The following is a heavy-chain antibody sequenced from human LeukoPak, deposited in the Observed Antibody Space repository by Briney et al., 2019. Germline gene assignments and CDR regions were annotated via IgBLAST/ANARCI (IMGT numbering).Heavy chain of an antibody. CDR1: GFTLSSYS. D-gene: IGHD1-1*01. J-gene: IGHJ4*02. CDR2: IGTTSSMM. CDR3: ATDRDWSFDY. V-gene: IGHV3-48*02. Sequence: GGSLRLSCAASGFTLSSYSMNWVRQAPGKGLEWLSYIGTTSSMMYYANSVKGRFTISRDNAKNSLYLQMNSLRDEDTAVYYCATDRDWSFDYWGQGTLITVSS.